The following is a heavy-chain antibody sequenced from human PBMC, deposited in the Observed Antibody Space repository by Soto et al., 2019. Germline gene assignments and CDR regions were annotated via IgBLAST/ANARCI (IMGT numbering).Heavy chain of an antibody. CDR1: GGSISSSSYY. CDR3: ASIPSSSWRHPYFDY. CDR2: IYYSGCT. J-gene: IGHJ4*02. Sequence: SETLSLTCTVSGGSISSSSYYWGWIRPPPGKEREWIGNIYYSGCTYYNPSLKSRVTISVDTYKNQFYLMLSSVTAADTAVYYCASIPSSSWRHPYFDYWGQGTLVAVSS. V-gene: IGHV4-39*07. D-gene: IGHD6-13*01.